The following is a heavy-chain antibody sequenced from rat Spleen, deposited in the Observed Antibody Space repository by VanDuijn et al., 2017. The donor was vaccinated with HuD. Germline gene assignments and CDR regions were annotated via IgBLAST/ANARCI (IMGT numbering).Heavy chain of an antibody. J-gene: IGHJ2*01. Sequence: QVQLKESGPGLVQPSQTLSLTCTVSGFSLTSYHVSWVRQPSGKGPEWLGKMWYDGDTAFNSVLKSRLTITRDTSKSQVFLKMTSLQTEDTATYYCARQDYSSYYFDYWGQGVMVTVSS. D-gene: IGHD1-2*01. V-gene: IGHV2-32*01. CDR2: MWYDGDT. CDR1: GFSLTSYH. CDR3: ARQDYSSYYFDY.